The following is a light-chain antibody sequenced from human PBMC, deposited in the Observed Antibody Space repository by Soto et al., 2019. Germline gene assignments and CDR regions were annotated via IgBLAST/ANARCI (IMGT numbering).Light chain of an antibody. CDR1: QSLLHSNGYNY. CDR3: MQALQSPLT. V-gene: IGKV2-28*01. J-gene: IGKJ4*01. Sequence: DIVMTQSPLSLPVTPGEPASNSCRSSQSLLHSNGYNYLDWYLQKPGQSPQLLIYLGSNRASGVPERFSGSGAGTEFTLKISRVEAEDVGAYYCMQALQSPLTFGGGSKVEIK. CDR2: LGS.